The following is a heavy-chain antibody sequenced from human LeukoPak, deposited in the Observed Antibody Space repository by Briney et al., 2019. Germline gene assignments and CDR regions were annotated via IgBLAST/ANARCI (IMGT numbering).Heavy chain of an antibody. CDR2: ISFDATKE. V-gene: IGHV3-30*01. CDR3: PRFKVGSNTTQKNAFDI. D-gene: IGHD1-26*01. Sequence: PGGSLRLSCAASGFTFSNYAMHWVRQAPGKGLEWVAVISFDATKEYFGKSVKGRFTISRDNSKSTLFLQMHSLRVEDTALYFCPRFKVGSNTTQKNAFDIWGRGTVVTVSS. J-gene: IGHJ3*02. CDR1: GFTFSNYA.